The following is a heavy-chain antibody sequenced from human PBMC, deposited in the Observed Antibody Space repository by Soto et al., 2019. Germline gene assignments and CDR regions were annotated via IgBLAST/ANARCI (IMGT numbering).Heavy chain of an antibody. CDR3: ASGAAFYYDTSRY. V-gene: IGHV3-30-3*01. CDR1: GVNFNIHA. D-gene: IGHD3-22*01. CDR2: MSPGGNSQ. J-gene: IGHJ4*02. Sequence: GWSLRLSCAATGVNFNIHALHWIRQAPGEGLEWVAVMSPGGNSQYYADSVKGRFTISRDTSKSTLYLQMTRLRPEDTAVYYCASGAAFYYDTSRYWGQGTLVTVSS.